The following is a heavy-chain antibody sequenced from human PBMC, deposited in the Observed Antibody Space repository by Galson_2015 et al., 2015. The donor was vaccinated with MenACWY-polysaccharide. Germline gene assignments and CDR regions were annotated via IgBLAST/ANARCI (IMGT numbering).Heavy chain of an antibody. J-gene: IGHJ4*02. D-gene: IGHD5-18*01. Sequence: SLRLSCAAAGFTFNIHTMHWVRQAPGKGLEWVSTIGGSGSNTHYADSVKGRFTISRDNSKNTLSLQMNSLRAEDTAVYYCARVRYSPGKSQFDYWGQGPLVAVSS. CDR1: GFTFNIHT. CDR3: ARVRYSPGKSQFDY. CDR2: IGGSGSNT. V-gene: IGHV3-23*01.